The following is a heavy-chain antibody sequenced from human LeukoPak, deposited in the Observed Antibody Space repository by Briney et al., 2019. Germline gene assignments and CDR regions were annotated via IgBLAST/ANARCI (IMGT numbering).Heavy chain of an antibody. CDR3: ARPLGYCNTVDCYGALWI. Sequence: PSETLSLTCAVYGGSFSSYYWTWIRQPPGKALEWIGEISQGGNTHFNPSLNSRVTMSADTSKKQFSLKLNSVTAADTAVYYCARPLGYCNTVDCYGALWIWGQGIQVTVSS. V-gene: IGHV4-34*01. CDR2: ISQGGNT. CDR1: GGSFSSYY. J-gene: IGHJ4*02. D-gene: IGHD2/OR15-2a*01.